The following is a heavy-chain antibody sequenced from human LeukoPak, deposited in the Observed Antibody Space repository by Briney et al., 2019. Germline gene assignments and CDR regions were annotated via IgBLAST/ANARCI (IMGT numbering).Heavy chain of an antibody. CDR2: ISYSGST. V-gene: IGHV4-59*01. J-gene: IGHJ4*02. Sequence: PSETLSLTCTVSGGSISGYYWSWIRQPPGKGLEWVGYISYSGSTNYKPSLKSRVTISVDTSKNQFSLKLSSVTAADTAVYYCARSGPVGSSRGFDYWGQGTLVTVSS. CDR3: ARSGPVGSSRGFDY. D-gene: IGHD6-6*01. CDR1: GGSISGYY.